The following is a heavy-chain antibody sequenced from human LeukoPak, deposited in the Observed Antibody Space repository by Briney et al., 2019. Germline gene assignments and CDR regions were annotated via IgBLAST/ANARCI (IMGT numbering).Heavy chain of an antibody. Sequence: TGGSLRLSCAASGFTFSSYWMHWFRQAPGKGLVWVSRINPDGGSTAYADSVKGRSTISRDNAKNTLYLQMNSLRGEDTAVYYCTRGQQLVGDWGQGTLVTVSS. D-gene: IGHD6-13*01. CDR2: INPDGGST. V-gene: IGHV3-74*01. CDR1: GFTFSSYW. CDR3: TRGQQLVGD. J-gene: IGHJ4*02.